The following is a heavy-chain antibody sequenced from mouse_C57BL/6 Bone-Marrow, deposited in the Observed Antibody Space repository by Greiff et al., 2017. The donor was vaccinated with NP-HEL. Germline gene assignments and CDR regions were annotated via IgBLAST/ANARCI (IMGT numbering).Heavy chain of an antibody. J-gene: IGHJ3*01. D-gene: IGHD2-3*01. CDR2: IDPENGDT. V-gene: IGHV14-4*01. CDR1: GFNIKDDY. Sequence: EVQLQQSGAELVRPGASVKLSCTASGFNIKDDYMHWVKQRPEQGLEWIGWIDPENGDTEYAPKFQGKATITADTSSNTAYLQLSSLTSEDTAVYYCTTKWLLRVAYWGQGTLVTVSA. CDR3: TTKWLLRVAY.